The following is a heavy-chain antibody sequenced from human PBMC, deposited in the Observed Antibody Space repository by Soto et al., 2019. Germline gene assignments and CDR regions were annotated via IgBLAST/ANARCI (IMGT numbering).Heavy chain of an antibody. CDR1: GGTFSSYA. D-gene: IGHD1-26*01. Sequence: GASVKVSCKASGGTFSSYAISWVRQAPGQGLESMGGIIPIFGTANYAQKFQGRVTITADESTSTAYMELSSLRSEDTAVYYCARGLSIGPSRAEPFDYWGQGTLVTVSS. J-gene: IGHJ4*02. V-gene: IGHV1-69*13. CDR2: IIPIFGTA. CDR3: ARGLSIGPSRAEPFDY.